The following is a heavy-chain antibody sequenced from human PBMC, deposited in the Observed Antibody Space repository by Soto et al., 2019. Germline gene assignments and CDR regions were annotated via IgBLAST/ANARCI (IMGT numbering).Heavy chain of an antibody. J-gene: IGHJ5*02. V-gene: IGHV3-72*01. CDR1: GFTFSDHY. CDR2: IRNKGNRYTT. CDR3: ARGGDVVVVPAAIAWGFDP. Sequence: PGGSLRLSCAASGFTFSDHYMDWVRQAPGKGLEWVGLIRNKGNRYTTEYAASVRGRFTISRDDSENTLYLQMNTLRAEDTAVYYCARGGDVVVVPAAIAWGFDPWGQGTLVTVSS. D-gene: IGHD2-2*01.